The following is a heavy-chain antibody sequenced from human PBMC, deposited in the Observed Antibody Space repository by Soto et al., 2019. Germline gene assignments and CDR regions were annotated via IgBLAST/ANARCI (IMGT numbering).Heavy chain of an antibody. CDR1: GGXFCTDY. J-gene: IGHJ4*02. CDR2: INPSGGT. V-gene: IGHV4-34*01. CDR3: ARVLAARASRDFDY. D-gene: IGHD6-6*01. Sequence: SETLSLTCAVYGGXFCTDYWSWIRQPPGKGLEWIGEINPSGGTNYNPSLKSRVTISVATSKNQFSLKLSSVTAADTAVYYCARVLAARASRDFDYWGQGTLVTLSS.